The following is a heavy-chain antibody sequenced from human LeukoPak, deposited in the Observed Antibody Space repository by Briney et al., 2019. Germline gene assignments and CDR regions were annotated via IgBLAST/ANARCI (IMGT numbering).Heavy chain of an antibody. CDR2: INPSGGST. V-gene: IGHV1-46*01. CDR1: GYTFTSYY. J-gene: IGHJ6*03. D-gene: IGHD4-17*01. Sequence: ASVKVSCKASGYTFTSYYMHWVRQAPGQGLEWMGIINPSGGSTSYAQKFQGRVTMTRDMSTGTVYMELSSLRSEDTAVYYCARDPSKTTVTTAGASYYMDVWGKGTTVTVSS. CDR3: ARDPSKTTVTTAGASYYMDV.